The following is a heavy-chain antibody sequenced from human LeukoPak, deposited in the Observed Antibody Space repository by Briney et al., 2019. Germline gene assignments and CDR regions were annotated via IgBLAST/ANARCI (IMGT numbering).Heavy chain of an antibody. V-gene: IGHV3-73*01. J-gene: IGHJ6*04. CDR3: TRHSDAYCSRANCYVDNFYGLDV. CDR2: IRSRANSYVT. Sequence: GGSLRLPCAASGLIFSGSAIHWVRQASGKGLEWVGRIRSRANSYVTVYSASVTGRFTISRDDSKNTAYLQMNSLKAEDTAVYFCTRHSDAYCSRANCYVDNFYGLDVWGEGTRVTVSS. D-gene: IGHD2-15*01. CDR1: GLIFSGSA.